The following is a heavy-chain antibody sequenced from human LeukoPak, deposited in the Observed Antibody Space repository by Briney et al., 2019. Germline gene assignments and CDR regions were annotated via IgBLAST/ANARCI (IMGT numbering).Heavy chain of an antibody. Sequence: GGSLRLSCAASAFTFSNYAMRWVRQAPGKGLEWVSAISAGGDGTYYADSVKGRFTISRDNSKNTLYLQMNSLRAEDTAIYYCARVANGSAYYFDYRGQGTLVTVSS. D-gene: IGHD1-26*01. CDR3: ARVANGSAYYFDY. CDR2: ISAGGDGT. V-gene: IGHV3-23*01. J-gene: IGHJ4*02. CDR1: AFTFSNYA.